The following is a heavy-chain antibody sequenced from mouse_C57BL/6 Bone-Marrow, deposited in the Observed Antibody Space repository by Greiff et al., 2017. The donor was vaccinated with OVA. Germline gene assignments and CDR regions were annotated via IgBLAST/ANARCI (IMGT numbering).Heavy chain of an antibody. Sequence: VMLVESGAELARPGASVKLSCKASGYTFTSYGISWVKQRTGQGLEWIGEIYPRSGNTYYNEKFKGKATLTADKSSSTAYMELRSLTSEDSAVYFCARSGYYGSSRFAYWGQGTLVTVSA. CDR1: GYTFTSYG. J-gene: IGHJ3*01. V-gene: IGHV1-81*01. D-gene: IGHD1-1*01. CDR2: IYPRSGNT. CDR3: ARSGYYGSSRFAY.